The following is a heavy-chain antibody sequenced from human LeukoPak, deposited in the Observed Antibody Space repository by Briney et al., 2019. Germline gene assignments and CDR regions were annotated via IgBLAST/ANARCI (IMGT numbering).Heavy chain of an antibody. J-gene: IGHJ4*02. Sequence: SETLSLTCAVSGGSISSGGYSWSWIRQPPGKGLEWIGYIYYSGSTNYNPSLKSRVTISVDTSKNQFSLKLSSVTAADTAVYYCARAGKTKKNFDYWGQGTLVTVSS. CDR3: ARAGKTKKNFDY. D-gene: IGHD1/OR15-1a*01. CDR1: GGSISSGGYS. V-gene: IGHV4-61*08. CDR2: IYYSGST.